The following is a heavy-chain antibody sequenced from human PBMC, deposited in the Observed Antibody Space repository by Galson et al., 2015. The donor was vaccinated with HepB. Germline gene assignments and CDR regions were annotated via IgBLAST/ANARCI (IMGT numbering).Heavy chain of an antibody. V-gene: IGHV3-48*04. CDR2: ISTNGATI. J-gene: IGHJ4*02. Sequence: SLRLSCAASESTFSSYTMNWVRQTPGKGLQWVSYISTNGATIHYADSVKGRFTIARDNAKNTMWLQMNSLRADDTAIYFCAKVFPEKTDGWYRQALYYFDSWGQGTRVTVSS. D-gene: IGHD6-19*01. CDR3: AKVFPEKTDGWYRQALYYFDS. CDR1: ESTFSSYT.